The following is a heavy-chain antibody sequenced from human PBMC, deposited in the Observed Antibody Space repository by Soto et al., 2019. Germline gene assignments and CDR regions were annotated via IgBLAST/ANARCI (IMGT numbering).Heavy chain of an antibody. CDR3: AREYIAAAGLLIDY. CDR1: GGSISSGGYY. CDR2: IYYSGST. Sequence: QVQLQESGPGLVKPSQTLSLTCTVSGGSISSGGYYWSWIRQHPGKGLEWIGYIYYSGSTYYNPSLKSRVTIPVDTSKNQFSLKLSSVTAADTAVYYCAREYIAAAGLLIDYWGQGTLVTVSS. D-gene: IGHD6-13*01. V-gene: IGHV4-31*03. J-gene: IGHJ4*02.